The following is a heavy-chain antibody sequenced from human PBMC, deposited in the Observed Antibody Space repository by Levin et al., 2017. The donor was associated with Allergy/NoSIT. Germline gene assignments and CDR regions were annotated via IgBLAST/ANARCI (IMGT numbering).Heavy chain of an antibody. J-gene: IGHJ4*02. D-gene: IGHD2-21*01. CDR1: GFTFRSYA. V-gene: IGHV3-23*01. CDR2: ISGDSRII. CDR3: VSYRDGPYIPIAY. Sequence: GGSLRLSCVVSGFTFRSYAMSWIRQTPDKGLEWISIISGDSRIIYYADSVRGRFTISRDNSKNTLYLQMNSLRAEDTALYYCVSYRDGPYIPIAYWGQGTLVTVSS.